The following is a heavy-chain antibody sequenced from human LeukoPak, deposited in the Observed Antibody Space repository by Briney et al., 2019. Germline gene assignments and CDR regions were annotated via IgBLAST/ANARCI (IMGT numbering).Heavy chain of an antibody. J-gene: IGHJ4*02. CDR2: ISWNSGSI. CDR3: TKGGYLSSGYYGDYFDY. CDR1: GFTVSSNY. V-gene: IGHV3-9*01. Sequence: GGSLRLSCAASGFTVSSNYMSWVRQAPGKGLEWVSGISWNSGSIGYADSVKGRFTISRDNAKNSLYLQMNSLRAEDTALYYCTKGGYLSSGYYGDYFDYWGQGTLVTVSS. D-gene: IGHD3-22*01.